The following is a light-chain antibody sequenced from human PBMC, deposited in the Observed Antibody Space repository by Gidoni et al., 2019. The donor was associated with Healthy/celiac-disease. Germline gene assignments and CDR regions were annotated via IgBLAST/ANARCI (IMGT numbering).Light chain of an antibody. CDR1: QSISSY. CDR2: AAS. J-gene: IGKJ4*01. CDR3: QQSYSTPLLT. Sequence: DIKMTQSPSSLSASVGDRVTITCRASQSISSYLNWYQQKPGKAPKLLIYAASSLQSGVPSSFSGSGSGTDFTLTISSLQPEDFATYYCQQSYSTPLLTFGGGTKVEIK. V-gene: IGKV1-39*01.